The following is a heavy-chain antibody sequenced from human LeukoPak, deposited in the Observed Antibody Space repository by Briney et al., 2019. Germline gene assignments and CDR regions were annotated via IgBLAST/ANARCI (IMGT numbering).Heavy chain of an antibody. D-gene: IGHD2-21*02. Sequence: PGGSLRLSRAASGLTFSSYAMHWVRQAPGKGLEYVSAISSNGGSTYYANSVKGRFTISRDNSKNTLYLQMGSLRAEDMAVYYCARAAYCGGDCYSGPLDYWGQGTLVTVSS. CDR3: ARAAYCGGDCYSGPLDY. CDR1: GLTFSSYA. V-gene: IGHV3-64*01. CDR2: ISSNGGST. J-gene: IGHJ4*02.